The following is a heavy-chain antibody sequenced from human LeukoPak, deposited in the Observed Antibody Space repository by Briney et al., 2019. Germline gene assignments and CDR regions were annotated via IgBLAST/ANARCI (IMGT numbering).Heavy chain of an antibody. CDR1: GFTFNVYA. J-gene: IGHJ4*02. CDR3: ARALVGAAFDT. Sequence: GGSLRLSCAVSGFTFNVYAMHWVRQIPGKGPEWISSISGSRDFIYYADSVKGRFTISRDNAKNSLYLDMNSLRVEDAAVYFCARALVGAAFDTWGQGALVTVSS. V-gene: IGHV3-21*06. CDR2: ISGSRDFI. D-gene: IGHD1-26*01.